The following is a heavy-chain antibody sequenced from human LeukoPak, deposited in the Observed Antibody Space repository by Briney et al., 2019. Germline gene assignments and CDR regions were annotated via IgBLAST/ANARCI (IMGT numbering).Heavy chain of an antibody. J-gene: IGHJ6*03. Sequence: ASVKVSCKVSGYTLTELSMHWVRQAPGKGLEWMGGFDPEDGETIYAQKFQGRVTMTEDTSTDTAYMELSSLRSEDTAVYYCATGELIPGYYYMDVWGKGTTVTVSS. V-gene: IGHV1-24*01. CDR1: GYTLTELS. CDR3: ATGELIPGYYYMDV. D-gene: IGHD1-26*01. CDR2: FDPEDGET.